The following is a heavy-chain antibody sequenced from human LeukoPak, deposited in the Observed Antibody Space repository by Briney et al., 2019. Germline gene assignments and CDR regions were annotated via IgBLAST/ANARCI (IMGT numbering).Heavy chain of an antibody. V-gene: IGHV3-21*01. Sequence: GSLRLSCAASGFSFSTYAMHWVRQAPGKGLEWVSSISSSSSYIYYADSVKGRFTISRDNAKNSLYLQMNSLRAEDTAVYYCARRSTNWFDPWGQGTLVTVSS. CDR2: ISSSSSYI. J-gene: IGHJ5*02. CDR3: ARRSTNWFDP. CDR1: GFSFSTYA.